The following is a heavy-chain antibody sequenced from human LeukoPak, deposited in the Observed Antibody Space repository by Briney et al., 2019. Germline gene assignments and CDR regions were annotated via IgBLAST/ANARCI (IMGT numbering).Heavy chain of an antibody. Sequence: GGSLRLSCAASGFTFSSYGMHWVRQAPGKGLEWVAVISYDGSNKYYADSVKGRFTISRDNSKNTLYLQMNSLRAEDTAVYYCARDPHPGVQTRNRPRNSGSYRAGVDYWGQGTLVTVSS. J-gene: IGHJ4*02. D-gene: IGHD1-26*01. CDR3: ARDPHPGVQTRNRPRNSGSYRAGVDY. CDR2: ISYDGSNK. V-gene: IGHV3-30*03. CDR1: GFTFSSYG.